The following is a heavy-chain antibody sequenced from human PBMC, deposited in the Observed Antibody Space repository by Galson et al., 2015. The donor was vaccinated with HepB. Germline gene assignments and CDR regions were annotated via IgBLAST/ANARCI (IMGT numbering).Heavy chain of an antibody. CDR2: IIPIFGTA. CDR1: GYTFTGYY. Sequence: SVKVSCKASGYTFTGYYMHWVRQAPGQGLEWMGGIIPIFGTANYAQKFQGRVTITADESTSTAYMELSSLRSEDTAVYYCASAPCGGDCYPDYWGQGTLVTVSS. D-gene: IGHD2-21*02. CDR3: ASAPCGGDCYPDY. V-gene: IGHV1-69*13. J-gene: IGHJ4*02.